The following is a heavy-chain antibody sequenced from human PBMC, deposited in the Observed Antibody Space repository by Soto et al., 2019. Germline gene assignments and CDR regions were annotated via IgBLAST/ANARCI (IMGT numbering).Heavy chain of an antibody. CDR1: GFTFSSYG. V-gene: IGHV3-33*01. CDR2: IWYDGSNK. D-gene: IGHD6-6*01. Sequence: PGGSLRLSCAASGFTFSSYGMHWVRQAPGKGLEWVAVIWYDGSNKYYADSVKGRFTISRDNSKNTLYLQMNSLRAEDTAVYYCAREGIAARPMDEYYFDYWGQGTLVTVSS. J-gene: IGHJ4*02. CDR3: AREGIAARPMDEYYFDY.